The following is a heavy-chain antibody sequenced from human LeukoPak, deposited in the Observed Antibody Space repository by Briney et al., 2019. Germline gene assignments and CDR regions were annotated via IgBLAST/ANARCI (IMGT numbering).Heavy chain of an antibody. Sequence: SETLSLTCAVSGYSISSGSYWGWIRQPPGKGLEWIGSNYHSGSTYYNSSLKSRVTISVDTFKHQFYLKLSAVTAADTAVYYCARYDFWSGYWFDPWGQGTLVTVSS. CDR2: NYHSGST. CDR1: GYSISSGSY. CDR3: ARYDFWSGYWFDP. V-gene: IGHV4-38-2*01. J-gene: IGHJ5*02. D-gene: IGHD3-3*01.